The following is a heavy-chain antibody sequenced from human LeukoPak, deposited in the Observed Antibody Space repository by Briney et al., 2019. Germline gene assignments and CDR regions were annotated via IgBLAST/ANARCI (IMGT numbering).Heavy chain of an antibody. CDR1: GFTFSSYG. CDR3: ATNRPYYYDSSGHFDY. V-gene: IGHV3-30*02. Sequence: GGSLRLSCAASGFTFSSYGMHWVRQAPGKGVEWVAFIRYDGSNKQYADSVKGGFTIYRDNTKNTLYLQMNSLRAEDTAVYYCATNRPYYYDSSGHFDYWGQGTLVTVSS. J-gene: IGHJ4*02. D-gene: IGHD3-22*01. CDR2: IRYDGSNK.